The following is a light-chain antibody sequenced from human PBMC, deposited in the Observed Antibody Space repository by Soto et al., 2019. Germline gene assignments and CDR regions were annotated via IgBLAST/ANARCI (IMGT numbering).Light chain of an antibody. CDR2: EGS. Sequence: QSALAQPASVSGSPGQSVTISCIGTISDVGSYDLVSWYQQHPGKAPRLMIYEGSKRPSGVSNRFFGSKSGNTASLAISGLQAEDEADYYCSSYTTTSNYVFGTGTKVT. V-gene: IGLV2-14*02. J-gene: IGLJ1*01. CDR1: ISDVGSYDL. CDR3: SSYTTTSNYV.